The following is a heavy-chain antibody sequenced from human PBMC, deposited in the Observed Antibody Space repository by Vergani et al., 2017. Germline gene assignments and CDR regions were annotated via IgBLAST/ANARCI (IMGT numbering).Heavy chain of an antibody. CDR1: GFSFSSFG. D-gene: IGHD2-2*01. V-gene: IGHV3-33*01. Sequence: QVQLVESGGGVVQPGRSLRLSCAASGFSFSSFGFHWVRQAPGKGLEWVAFIHYDGSHEYYIDSVKGRFTIPRDNAKNTLILQMNGLRAEDTAVYYCARDRGCATSSCYFSGAFDYWGLGTLVSVSS. CDR2: IHYDGSHE. CDR3: ARDRGCATSSCYFSGAFDY. J-gene: IGHJ4*02.